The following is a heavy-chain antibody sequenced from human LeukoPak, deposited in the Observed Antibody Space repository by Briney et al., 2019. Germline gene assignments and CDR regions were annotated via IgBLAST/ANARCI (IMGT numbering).Heavy chain of an antibody. D-gene: IGHD2-2*01. CDR1: GGSISSYY. V-gene: IGHV4-59*01. J-gene: IGHJ4*02. Sequence: SETLSLTCTVSGGSISSYYWSWIRQPPGKGLEWIGYTYYSGSTNYNPSLKSRVTISVDTSKNQFSLKLSSVTAADTAVYYCARSSPTSCDYWGQGTLVTVSS. CDR2: TYYSGST. CDR3: ARSSPTSCDY.